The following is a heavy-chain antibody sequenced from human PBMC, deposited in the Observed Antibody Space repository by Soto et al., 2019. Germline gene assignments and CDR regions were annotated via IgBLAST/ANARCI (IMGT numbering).Heavy chain of an antibody. CDR1: GFTFGSYS. D-gene: IGHD3-10*01. Sequence: EMQLLDSGGGLVQPGGSLRLSCAASGFTFGSYSISWIRRPPGKGLEWVATISGSGESTYYADSVKGRFTISRDNSKNTLYLQMNSLRAEDTAVYHCAKGGEYWYFDLWGRGTLVTVSS. V-gene: IGHV3-23*01. CDR3: AKGGEYWYFDL. J-gene: IGHJ2*01. CDR2: ISGSGEST.